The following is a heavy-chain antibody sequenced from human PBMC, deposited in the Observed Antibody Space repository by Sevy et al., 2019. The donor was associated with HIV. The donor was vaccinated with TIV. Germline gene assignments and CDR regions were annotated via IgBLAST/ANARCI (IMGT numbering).Heavy chain of an antibody. J-gene: IGHJ4*02. D-gene: IGHD2-2*01. CDR3: TTNDLIVVVPAAAKHFDY. Sequence: GSLRLSCAASGFTFSNAWMSWVRQAPGKGLEWVGRIKSKTDGGTTDYAAPVKGRFTISRDDSKNTLYLQMNSLKTEDTAVYYCTTNDLIVVVPAAAKHFDYWGQGTLVTVSS. CDR2: IKSKTDGGTT. CDR1: GFTFSNAW. V-gene: IGHV3-15*01.